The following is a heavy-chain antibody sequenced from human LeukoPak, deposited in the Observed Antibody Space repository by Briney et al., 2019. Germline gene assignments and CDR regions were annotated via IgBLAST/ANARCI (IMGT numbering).Heavy chain of an antibody. CDR2: INPNSGGT. Sequence: GASVKVSCKASGYTFTGYYMHWVRQAPGQGLEWMGWINPNSGGTNYAQKFQGRVTMTRDTSISTAYMELSRLRSDDTAVYYCARGGGSRLPGEWFDPWGQGTLVTVSS. D-gene: IGHD2-15*01. CDR3: ARGGGSRLPGEWFDP. V-gene: IGHV1-2*02. J-gene: IGHJ5*02. CDR1: GYTFTGYY.